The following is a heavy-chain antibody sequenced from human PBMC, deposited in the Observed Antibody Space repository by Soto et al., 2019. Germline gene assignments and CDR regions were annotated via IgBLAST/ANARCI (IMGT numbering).Heavy chain of an antibody. Sequence: ASVKVAGNASAYTFISYRICWVRQAPGQRLEWMGWINPSNDNTNYAHKFPGRVTITTDTSTSTAYMELRSLRSDDTALHYCARDTDDSVAGTPVLDYWGQGTL. J-gene: IGHJ4*02. V-gene: IGHV1-18*04. D-gene: IGHD6-19*01. CDR1: AYTFISYR. CDR3: ARDTDDSVAGTPVLDY. CDR2: INPSNDNT.